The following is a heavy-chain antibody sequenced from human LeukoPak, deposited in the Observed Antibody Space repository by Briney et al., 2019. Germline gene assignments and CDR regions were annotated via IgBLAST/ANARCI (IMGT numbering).Heavy chain of an antibody. CDR3: ASSSSGSGSPFDY. CDR2: IYYSGST. CDR1: GGSISSYY. V-gene: IGHV4-59*01. J-gene: IGHJ4*02. Sequence: PSETLSLTCTVSGGSISSYYWSWIRQPPGKGLEWIGYIYYSGSTNYNPPLKSRVTISVDTSKNQFSLKLSSVTAADTAVYYCASSSSGSGSPFDYWGQGTLVTVSS. D-gene: IGHD3-10*01.